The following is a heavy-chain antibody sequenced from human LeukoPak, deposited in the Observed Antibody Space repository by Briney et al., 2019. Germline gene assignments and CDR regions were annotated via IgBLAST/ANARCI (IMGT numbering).Heavy chain of an antibody. Sequence: GGSLRLSCAASGFTFSSYGMSWVRQAPGKGLEWVSSISSSSSYIYYADSVKGRFTISRDNAKNSLYLQMNSLRAEDTAVYYCARDRAWGNDAFDIWGQGTMVTVSS. CDR2: ISSSSSYI. D-gene: IGHD3-16*01. J-gene: IGHJ3*02. CDR1: GFTFSSYG. CDR3: ARDRAWGNDAFDI. V-gene: IGHV3-21*01.